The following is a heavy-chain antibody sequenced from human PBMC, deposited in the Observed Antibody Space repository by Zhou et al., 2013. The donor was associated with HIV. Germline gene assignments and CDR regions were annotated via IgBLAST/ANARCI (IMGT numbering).Heavy chain of an antibody. Sequence: QVQLVQSGAEVKKPGASVKVSCKASGYTFTSYGISWVRQAPGQGLEWMGWISGYNGNTNYAQKLQGRVTMTTDTSTSTAYMELRSLRSDDTAVYYCALKTPPTMVPDIEVDYWGQGTLVTVSS. J-gene: IGHJ4*02. CDR3: ALKTPPTMVPDIEVDY. CDR2: ISGYNGNT. CDR1: GYTFTSYG. V-gene: IGHV1-18*01. D-gene: IGHD3-10*01.